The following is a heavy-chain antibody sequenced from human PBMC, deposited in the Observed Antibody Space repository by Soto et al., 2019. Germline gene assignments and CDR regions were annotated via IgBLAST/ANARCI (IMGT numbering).Heavy chain of an antibody. J-gene: IGHJ6*02. CDR1: GGSISSYY. Sequence: QVQLQESGPGLVKPSETLSLTCTVSGGSISSYYWRWIRQPPGKGLEWIGYIYYSGSTNYNPSLKSRFTISVDTSKNQFSLKLSSVTAADTAVYYCARPEGSGSYYGMDVWGQGTTVTVSS. CDR3: ARPEGSGSYYGMDV. V-gene: IGHV4-59*08. D-gene: IGHD3-10*01. CDR2: IYYSGST.